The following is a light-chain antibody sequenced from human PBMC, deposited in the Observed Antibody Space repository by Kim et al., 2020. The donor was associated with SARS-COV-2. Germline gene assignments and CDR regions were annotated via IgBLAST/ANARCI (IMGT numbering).Light chain of an antibody. V-gene: IGLV3-25*03. Sequence: SPGQTARITCSGDPLPKQYACWYQQKPGQAPVLVIYKDTERPSGIPERFSGSSSGTTVTLTISGVQAEDEADYYCQSADSSGTYVLFGGGTQLTVL. J-gene: IGLJ2*01. CDR1: PLPKQY. CDR2: KDT. CDR3: QSADSSGTYVL.